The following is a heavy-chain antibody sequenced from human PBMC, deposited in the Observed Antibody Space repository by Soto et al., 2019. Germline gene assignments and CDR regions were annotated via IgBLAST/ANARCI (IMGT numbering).Heavy chain of an antibody. J-gene: IGHJ4*02. CDR1: GFTFSSYA. D-gene: IGHD3-10*01. CDR3: AVWFGELFNRLPEY. Sequence: GGSLRLSCAASGFTFSSYAMSWVRQAPGKGLEWVSAISGSGGSTYYADSVKGRFTISRDNSKNTLYLQMNSLRAEDTAVYYCAVWFGELFNRLPEYWGQGTLVTVSS. CDR2: ISGSGGST. V-gene: IGHV3-23*01.